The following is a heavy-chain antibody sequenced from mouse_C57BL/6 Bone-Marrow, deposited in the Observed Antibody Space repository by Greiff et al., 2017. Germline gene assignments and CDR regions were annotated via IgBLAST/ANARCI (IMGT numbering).Heavy chain of an antibody. V-gene: IGHV14-1*01. CDR2: IDPEDGDT. CDR1: GFNIKDYY. CDR3: TSPIITTEYVDY. Sequence: VQLQQSGAELVRPGASVKLSCTASGFNIKDYYMHWVKQRPEQGLEWIGRIDPEDGDTDYAPKFQGKATMTADTSSNTAYLQLSSLTSEDTAVYYCTSPIITTEYVDYWGQGTTLTVTS. J-gene: IGHJ2*01. D-gene: IGHD1-1*01.